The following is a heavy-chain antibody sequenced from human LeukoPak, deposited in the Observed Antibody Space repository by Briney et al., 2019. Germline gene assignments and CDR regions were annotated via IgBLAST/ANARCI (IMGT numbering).Heavy chain of an antibody. CDR1: GFTFSSYA. CDR3: AKDRSEWGCSSTSCAPGAFDI. V-gene: IGHV3-23*01. CDR2: ISGSGGST. J-gene: IGHJ3*02. D-gene: IGHD2-2*01. Sequence: GGSLRLSCAASGFTFSSYAMSWVRQAPGKGLEWVSAISGSGGSTYYADSVKGRFTISRDNSKNTLYLQMNSLRAEDTAVYYCAKDRSEWGCSSTSCAPGAFDIWGQGTMVTVSS.